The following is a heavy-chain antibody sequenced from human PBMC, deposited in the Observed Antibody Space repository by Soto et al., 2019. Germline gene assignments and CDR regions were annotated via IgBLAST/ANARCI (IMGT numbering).Heavy chain of an antibody. CDR2: IKQDGSEK. D-gene: IGHD6-13*01. V-gene: IGHV3-7*04. J-gene: IGHJ6*02. CDR1: GFTFSSYW. Sequence: EVQLVESGGGLVQPGGSLRLSCAASGFTFSSYWMSWVRPAPGKGLEWVANIKQDGSEKYYVDSVKGRFTISRDNAKNSLYLQMNSLRAEDTAVYYCARDSSSHLYYGMDVWGQGTTVTVSS. CDR3: ARDSSSHLYYGMDV.